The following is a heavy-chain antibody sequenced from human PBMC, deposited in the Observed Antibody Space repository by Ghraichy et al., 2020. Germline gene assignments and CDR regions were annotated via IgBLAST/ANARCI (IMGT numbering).Heavy chain of an antibody. J-gene: IGHJ4*02. CDR2: ISYDGSNK. CDR3: ARESVDSSGYYYPVFDY. V-gene: IGHV3-30*04. D-gene: IGHD3-22*01. Sequence: GGSLRLSCAASGFTFSSYAMHWVRQAPGKGLEWVAVISYDGSNKYYADSVKGRFTISRDNSKNTLYLQMNSLRAEDTAVYYCARESVDSSGYYYPVFDYWGQGTLVTVSS. CDR1: GFTFSSYA.